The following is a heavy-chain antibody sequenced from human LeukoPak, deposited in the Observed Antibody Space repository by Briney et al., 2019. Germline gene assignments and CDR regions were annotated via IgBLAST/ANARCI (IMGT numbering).Heavy chain of an antibody. V-gene: IGHV1-69*06. Sequence: ASVKVSCKASGGTFSSYAISWVRQAPGRGLEWMGGITPIFGTANYAQKFQGRVTITADKSTSTAYMELSSLRSEDTAVYYCARDTREMATIDDYYYYMDVWGKGTTVTVSS. D-gene: IGHD5-24*01. CDR1: GGTFSSYA. CDR2: ITPIFGTA. CDR3: ARDTREMATIDDYYYYMDV. J-gene: IGHJ6*03.